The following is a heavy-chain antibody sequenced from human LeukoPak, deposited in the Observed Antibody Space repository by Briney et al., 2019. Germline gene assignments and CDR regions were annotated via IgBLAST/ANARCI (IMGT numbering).Heavy chain of an antibody. CDR3: AKDRGYSYGYGWGDNYYYYGMDV. V-gene: IGHV3-30*18. CDR1: GFTFSSYG. CDR2: ISYDGSNK. Sequence: GGSLRLSCAASGFTFSSYGMHWVRQAPGKGLEWVAVISYDGSNKYYADSVKGRFTISRDNSKNTLYLQMNSLRAEDTAVYYCAKDRGYSYGYGWGDNYYYYGMDVWGQGTTVTVSS. J-gene: IGHJ6*02. D-gene: IGHD5-18*01.